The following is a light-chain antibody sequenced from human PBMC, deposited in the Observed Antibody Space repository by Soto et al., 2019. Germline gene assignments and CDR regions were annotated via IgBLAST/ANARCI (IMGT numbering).Light chain of an antibody. CDR2: EVT. V-gene: IGLV2-14*01. CDR3: SSYTSSSTWV. CDR1: SSDVGGHNY. Sequence: QSALTQPASVSGSPGQSITISCTGTSSDVGGHNYVSWYQQHPGTAPKLMIYEVTNRPSGVSNRFSGSKSGNTASLTISGLQAEDEADYYCSSYTSSSTWVFGGGTQLTVL. J-gene: IGLJ3*02.